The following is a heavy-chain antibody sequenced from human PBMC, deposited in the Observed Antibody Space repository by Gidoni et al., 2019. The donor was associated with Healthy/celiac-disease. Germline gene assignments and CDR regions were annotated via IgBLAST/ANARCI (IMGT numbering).Heavy chain of an antibody. J-gene: IGHJ4*02. CDR3: ARGWTGDGYIRVGRQGYFDY. V-gene: IGHV1-69*01. D-gene: IGHD5-12*01. Sequence: QVQLVQSGAEVKKPGSSVKVSCKASGGTFSSYAISWVRQAPGQGLEWMGGIIPIFGTANYAQKFQGRVTITADESTSTAYMELSSLRSEDTAVYYCARGWTGDGYIRVGRQGYFDYWGQGTLVTVSS. CDR2: IIPIFGTA. CDR1: GGTFSSYA.